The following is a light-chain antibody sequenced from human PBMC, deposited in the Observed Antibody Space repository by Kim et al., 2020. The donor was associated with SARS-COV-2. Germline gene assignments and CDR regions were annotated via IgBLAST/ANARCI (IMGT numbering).Light chain of an antibody. CDR1: NIGSKA. V-gene: IGLV3-12*01. J-gene: IGLJ1*01. CDR2: SAR. Sequence: SYELTQPHSVSVATAQMARVTCGGHNIGSKAVHWFQQKPGRDPVLVIYSARNRPSGIPERFSGSSPGNTTTLTINRIEAGDEADHCCQVWDSSGDHHVFGTGTKVTVL. CDR3: QVWDSSGDHHV.